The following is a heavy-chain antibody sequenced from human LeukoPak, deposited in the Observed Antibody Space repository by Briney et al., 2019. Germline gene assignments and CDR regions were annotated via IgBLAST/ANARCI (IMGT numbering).Heavy chain of an antibody. Sequence: GASVKVSCKASGGTFSSYAISWVRQAPGQGLEWMGGIIPIFGTANYAQKFQGRVTITTDESTSTAYMELSSLRSEDTAVYYCARDRTAAGLYDYWGQGTLVTVSS. J-gene: IGHJ4*02. D-gene: IGHD6-13*01. CDR1: GGTFSSYA. CDR3: ARDRTAAGLYDY. V-gene: IGHV1-69*05. CDR2: IIPIFGTA.